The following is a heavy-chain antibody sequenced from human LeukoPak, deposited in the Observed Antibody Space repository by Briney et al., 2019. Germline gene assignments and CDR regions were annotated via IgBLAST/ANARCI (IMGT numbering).Heavy chain of an antibody. J-gene: IGHJ4*02. CDR1: GFTFDDYA. Sequence: GRSLRLSCAASGFTFDDYAMPWVRQAPGKGLEWVAVISYDGSNKYYADSVKGRFTISRDNSKNTLYLQMNSLRAEDTAVYYCAKDYYDSSGYSDPFGDYWGQGTLVTVSS. V-gene: IGHV3-30*18. D-gene: IGHD3-22*01. CDR3: AKDYYDSSGYSDPFGDY. CDR2: ISYDGSNK.